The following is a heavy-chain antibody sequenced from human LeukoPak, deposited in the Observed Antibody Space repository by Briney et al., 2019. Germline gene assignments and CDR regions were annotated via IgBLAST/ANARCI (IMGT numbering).Heavy chain of an antibody. CDR3: ARDRGYFY. V-gene: IGHV3-7*01. J-gene: IGHJ4*02. Sequence: GGSLRLSCAASGFTFSSYSMNWVRQVPGKGLEWVANIDQDGSEKYYVDSVKGRFTISRDNAKNSLYLQMNSLRAEDTAVYYCARDRGYFYWGQGTLVTVSS. CDR2: IDQDGSEK. CDR1: GFTFSSYS. D-gene: IGHD5-18*01.